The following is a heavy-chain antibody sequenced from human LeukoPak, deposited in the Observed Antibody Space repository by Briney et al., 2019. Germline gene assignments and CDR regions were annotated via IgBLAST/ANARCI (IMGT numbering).Heavy chain of an antibody. D-gene: IGHD2-2*01. J-gene: IGHJ4*02. CDR1: GYTFTSYG. CDR3: ARHRVVVPAAIYGY. CDR2: ISAYNGNT. Sequence: GASVKVSCKASGYTFTSYGISWVRQAPGQGLEWMGWISAYNGNTNYAQKLQGRVTMTTDTSTSTAYMELRSLRSDDRAVYYCARHRVVVPAAIYGYWGQGTLVTVSS. V-gene: IGHV1-18*01.